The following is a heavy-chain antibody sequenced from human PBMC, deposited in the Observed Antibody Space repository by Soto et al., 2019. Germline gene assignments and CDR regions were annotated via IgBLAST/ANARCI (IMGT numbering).Heavy chain of an antibody. CDR1: GFTFSSYS. D-gene: IGHD3-16*01. CDR2: ISTSSSYI. Sequence: EVQLVESGGGLVKPGGSLRLSCAASGFTFSSYSMNWVRQAPGKGLEWVSSISTSSSYIYYADSMKGRFTISRDNAKNSLYLQMNSLRAEDTAVYYCARDLHDYVSFRFDPWGQGTLVTASS. J-gene: IGHJ5*02. CDR3: ARDLHDYVSFRFDP. V-gene: IGHV3-21*01.